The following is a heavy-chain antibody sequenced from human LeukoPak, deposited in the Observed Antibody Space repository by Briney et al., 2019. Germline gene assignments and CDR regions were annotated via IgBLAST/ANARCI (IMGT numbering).Heavy chain of an antibody. V-gene: IGHV3-7*01. CDR2: IKQDGSEK. Sequence: GGSLRLSCAASGFTFSNYWMSWVRQAPGKGLEWVANIKQDGSEKYYVDSVKGRFTISRDNAKNSLYLQMNSLRAEDTAVYYCASGGYCSGGSCYYYYYYYMDVWGKGTTVTVSS. J-gene: IGHJ6*03. CDR1: GFTFSNYW. D-gene: IGHD2-15*01. CDR3: ASGGYCSGGSCYYYYYYYMDV.